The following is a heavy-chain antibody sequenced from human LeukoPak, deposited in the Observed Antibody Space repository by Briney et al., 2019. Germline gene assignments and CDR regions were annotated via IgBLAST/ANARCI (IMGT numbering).Heavy chain of an antibody. CDR2: TYYRSKWYN. D-gene: IGHD2-2*01. Sequence: SQTLSLTCAISGDSVSSNSAAWNWIRQSPSRGLEWLGRTYYRSKWYNDYAVSVKSRITINPDTSKNQFSLQLNSVTPEDTAVYYCAVGYQLLNNYYYGMDAWGQGTTVTVSS. CDR1: GDSVSSNSAA. CDR3: AVGYQLLNNYYYGMDA. V-gene: IGHV6-1*01. J-gene: IGHJ6*02.